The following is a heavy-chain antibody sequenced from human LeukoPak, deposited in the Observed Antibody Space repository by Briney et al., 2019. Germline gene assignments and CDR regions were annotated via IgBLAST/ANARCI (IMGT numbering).Heavy chain of an antibody. J-gene: IGHJ4*02. CDR2: INPSRGST. V-gene: IGHV1-46*01. D-gene: IGHD3-16*01. CDR3: ARDATRGIGGSYDFDF. CDR1: GYTFSIYY. Sequence: ASVTVSFTSSGYTFSIYYMHWVRQAPGQGLEWMGIINPSRGSTSYAPKFQGRVTMTRDTSSSTVHMELRGLRSDDTAVYYCARDATRGIGGSYDFDFWGQGTLVTVSS.